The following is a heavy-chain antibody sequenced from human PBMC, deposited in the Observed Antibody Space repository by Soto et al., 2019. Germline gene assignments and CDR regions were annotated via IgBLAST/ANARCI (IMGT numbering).Heavy chain of an antibody. Sequence: QVQLVQSGAEVKKPGSSVKVSCKASGGTFSTSAISWVRQAPGQGLEWVGGIMPVFPTPDYAQNFQGRVTITADESPTTAYLELTSLRADDTAVYYCARDNDRLQLGGNYYYILDVWGQGTAITVSS. CDR3: ARDNDRLQLGGNYYYILDV. J-gene: IGHJ6*02. CDR2: IMPVFPTP. V-gene: IGHV1-69*12. D-gene: IGHD1-1*01. CDR1: GGTFSTSA.